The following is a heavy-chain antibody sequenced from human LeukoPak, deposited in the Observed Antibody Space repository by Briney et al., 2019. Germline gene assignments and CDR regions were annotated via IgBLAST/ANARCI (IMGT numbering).Heavy chain of an antibody. CDR3: ARSHYFPPTW. D-gene: IGHD2/OR15-2a*01. Sequence: GESLKISSKGSGYSIIRYWNSWGRQMPGKGLEWMGIIHPDDSDTRYSPSFEGQVTISVDKSISTAYLQWSSLKASDTAMYYCARSHYFPPTWWGQRTLVTVSS. J-gene: IGHJ4*02. V-gene: IGHV5-51*01. CDR1: GYSIIRYW. CDR2: IHPDDSDT.